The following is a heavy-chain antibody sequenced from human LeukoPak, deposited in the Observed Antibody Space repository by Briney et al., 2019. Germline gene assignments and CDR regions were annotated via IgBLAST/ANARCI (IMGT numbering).Heavy chain of an antibody. J-gene: IGHJ3*02. V-gene: IGHV5-51*01. CDR3: ARQGTTVTTFVVFDI. CDR1: GYSFTSYW. CDR2: IYPGDSDT. Sequence: GESLKISCKASGYSFTSYWIGWVRQMPGKGLEWMGIIYPGDSDTRYSPSFQGQVTISADKSISTTYLQWSSLKASDTAMYYCARQGTTVTTFVVFDIWGQGTVVTVSS. D-gene: IGHD4-17*01.